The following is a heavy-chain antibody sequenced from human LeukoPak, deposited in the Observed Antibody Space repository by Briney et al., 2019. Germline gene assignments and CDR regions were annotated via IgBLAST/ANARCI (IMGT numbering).Heavy chain of an antibody. D-gene: IGHD6-19*01. J-gene: IGHJ1*01. CDR3: ATDLPRGAVAGTVYFQH. Sequence: ASVKVSCKVSGYTLTELSMHWVRQAPGKGLEWMGGFDPEDGETIYAQKFQGRVTMTEDTSTDTAYMELSSLRSEDTAVYYCATDLPRGAVAGTVYFQHWGQGTLVTVSS. CDR1: GYTLTELS. CDR2: FDPEDGET. V-gene: IGHV1-24*01.